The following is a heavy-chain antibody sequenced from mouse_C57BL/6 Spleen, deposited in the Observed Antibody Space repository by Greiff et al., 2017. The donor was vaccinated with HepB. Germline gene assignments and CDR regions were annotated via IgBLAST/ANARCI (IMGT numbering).Heavy chain of an antibody. CDR3: ARKPYGSSPWYFDV. J-gene: IGHJ1*03. D-gene: IGHD1-1*01. V-gene: IGHV1-26*01. CDR2: INPNNGGT. Sequence: EVQLQQSGPELVKPGASVKISCKASGYTFTDYYMNWVKQSHGKSLEWIGDINPNNGGTSYNQKFKGKATLTVDKSSSTAYMELRSLTSEDSAVYYCARKPYGSSPWYFDVWGTGTTVTVSS. CDR1: GYTFTDYY.